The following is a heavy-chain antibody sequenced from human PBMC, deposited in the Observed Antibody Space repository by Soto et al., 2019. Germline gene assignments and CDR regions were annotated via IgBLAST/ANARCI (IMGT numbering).Heavy chain of an antibody. CDR1: GFSLSSTRMA. Sequence: QITLKESGPTLVKPTQTLTLTCTFSGFSLSSTRMAVGWIRQPPGKALEWLALIYWDDDKRYSPFLKSGLTITTDPSKNPVVLTMSNMDPVYTARYYCAHIVVAGLGYYFDYWGQGTLVTVSS. CDR2: IYWDDDK. D-gene: IGHD6-19*01. J-gene: IGHJ4*02. V-gene: IGHV2-5*02. CDR3: AHIVVAGLGYYFDY.